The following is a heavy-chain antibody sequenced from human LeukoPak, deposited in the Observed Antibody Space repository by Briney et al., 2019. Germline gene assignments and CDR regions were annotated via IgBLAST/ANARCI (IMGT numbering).Heavy chain of an antibody. CDR2: ISSSSSTI. Sequence: GGSLRLSCAASGFTFSSYSMNWVRQAPGKGLEWVSYISSSSSTIYYADSVKGRFTISRDDAKNSLYLQMNSLRAEDTAVYYCARETCYDFWSGYCLLGAFDPWGQGTLVTVSS. V-gene: IGHV3-48*01. CDR3: ARETCYDFWSGYCLLGAFDP. CDR1: GFTFSSYS. D-gene: IGHD3-3*01. J-gene: IGHJ5*02.